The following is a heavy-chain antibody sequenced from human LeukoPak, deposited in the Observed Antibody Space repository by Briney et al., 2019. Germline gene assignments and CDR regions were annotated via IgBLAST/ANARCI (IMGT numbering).Heavy chain of an antibody. D-gene: IGHD6-13*01. CDR3: TRGAAGFDY. CDR2: IGTVGDI. J-gene: IGHJ4*02. Sequence: GGSLRLSCAASGFTFSSYDMHWVRQSTGKGLELVSGIGTVGDIYYSDSVKGRFTTSRENAKNSVYLEMKSLRAEDTAMYYCTRGAAGFDYGGQGTLVTVSS. V-gene: IGHV3-13*04. CDR1: GFTFSSYD.